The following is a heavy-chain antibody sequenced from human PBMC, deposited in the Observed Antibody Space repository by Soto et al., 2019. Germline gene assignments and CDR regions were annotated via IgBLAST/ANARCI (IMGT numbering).Heavy chain of an antibody. CDR3: AKLHEYGGYATPFFDN. CDR2: INPSSGET. Sequence: ASVKVSCKASGYTFIDYFTQWVRQAPGQGLEWMGWINPSSGETTYAQKFQGRVTMARDTSISIAYMDLITLRSDDTAVYYCAKLHEYGGYATPFFDNWGQGTLVTVSS. V-gene: IGHV1-2*02. CDR1: GYTFIDYF. J-gene: IGHJ4*02. D-gene: IGHD5-12*01.